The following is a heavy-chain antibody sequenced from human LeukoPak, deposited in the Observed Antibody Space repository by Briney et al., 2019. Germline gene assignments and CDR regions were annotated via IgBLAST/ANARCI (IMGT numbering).Heavy chain of an antibody. CDR3: ARLRDGDRYYYYYYMDV. CDR1: GYSFTSYW. Sequence: GESLKISCKASGYSFTSYWIGWVRQMPGKGLEWMGIIYPGDSDTRYSPSFQGQVTISADKSISTAYLQWSSLKASDTAMYYCARLRDGDRYYYYYYMDVWGKGTTVTVSS. J-gene: IGHJ6*03. D-gene: IGHD4-17*01. V-gene: IGHV5-51*01. CDR2: IYPGDSDT.